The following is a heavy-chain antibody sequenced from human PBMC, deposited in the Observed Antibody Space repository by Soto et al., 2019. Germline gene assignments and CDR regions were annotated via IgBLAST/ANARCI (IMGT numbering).Heavy chain of an antibody. J-gene: IGHJ4*02. V-gene: IGHV3-30-3*01. CDR3: ARATYYYDSRLFDY. CDR2: ISYDGSNK. CDR1: GVTFSSYA. Sequence: GGSLRLSCAASGVTFSSYAMHWVRQAPGKGLEWVAVISYDGSNKYYADSVKGRFTISRDNSKNTLYLQMNSLRAEDTAVYYCARATYYYDSRLFDYWGQGTLVTVSS. D-gene: IGHD3-22*01.